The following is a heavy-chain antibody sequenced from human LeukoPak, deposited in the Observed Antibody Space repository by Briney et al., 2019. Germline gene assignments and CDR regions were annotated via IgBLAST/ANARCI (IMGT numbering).Heavy chain of an antibody. J-gene: IGHJ6*04. CDR2: IIPIFGTA. D-gene: IGHD2-2*01. CDR3: ARGRSDCSSTSCYRYYYYGMDV. V-gene: IGHV1-69*13. CDR1: GGTFRSYA. Sequence: SVKVSCKASGGTFRSYAISWVRQAPGQGLEWMGGIIPIFGTANYAQKFQGRVTITADESTSTAYMELSSLRSEDTAVYYCARGRSDCSSTSCYRYYYYGMDVWGKGTTVTVSS.